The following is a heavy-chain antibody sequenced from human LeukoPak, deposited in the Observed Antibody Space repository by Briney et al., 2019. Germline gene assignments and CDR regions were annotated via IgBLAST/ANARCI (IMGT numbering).Heavy chain of an antibody. CDR3: ARIISGYDSFYYYYYYMDV. CDR2: TYYRSKWYN. D-gene: IGHD5-12*01. V-gene: IGHV6-1*01. CDR1: GDSVSSNSAV. J-gene: IGHJ6*03. Sequence: SQTLSLTCAISGDSVSSNSAVWNWIRQSPSRGLEWLGRTYYRSKWYNDYALSVESRITINPDTSKNQFSLQLNSVTPEDTAVYYCARIISGYDSFYYYYYYMDVWGKGTTVTISS.